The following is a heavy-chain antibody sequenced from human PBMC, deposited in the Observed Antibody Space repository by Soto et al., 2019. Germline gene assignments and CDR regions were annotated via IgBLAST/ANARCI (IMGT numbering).Heavy chain of an antibody. CDR1: GYTFTNYG. V-gene: IGHV1-18*01. J-gene: IGHJ5*02. Sequence: ASVKVSCKASGYTFTNYGISWVRQAPGQGLEWMGWISAYNGNTNYAQKLQGRVTMTTDTSTSTAYMELRSLRSDDTAVYYCARYLGVESLQLGLASWFDPWGQGTLVTVSS. D-gene: IGHD3-16*01. CDR2: ISAYNGNT. CDR3: ARYLGVESLQLGLASWFDP.